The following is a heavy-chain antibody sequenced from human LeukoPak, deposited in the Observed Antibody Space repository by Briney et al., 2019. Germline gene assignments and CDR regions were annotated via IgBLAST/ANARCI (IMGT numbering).Heavy chain of an antibody. V-gene: IGHV1-24*01. CDR3: ATHGTFLDAFDI. CDR1: GYTLTELS. CDR2: FDPEDGET. Sequence: GASVKVSCKVSGYTLTELSMHWVRQAPGKGLEWMGGFDPEDGETIYAQKFQGRVTMTEDTSTDTAYMELSSLRSEDTAVYYCATHGTFLDAFDIWGQGTMVTVSS. D-gene: IGHD1-26*01. J-gene: IGHJ3*02.